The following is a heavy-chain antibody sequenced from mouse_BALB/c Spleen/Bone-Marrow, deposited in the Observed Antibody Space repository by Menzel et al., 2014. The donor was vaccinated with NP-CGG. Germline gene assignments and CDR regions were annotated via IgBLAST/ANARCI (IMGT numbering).Heavy chain of an antibody. CDR2: FYPGSDSI. J-gene: IGHJ4*01. D-gene: IGHD5-1*01. V-gene: IGHV1-62-2*01. CDR3: ARHYLEENAMDY. CDR1: GYTFTESI. Sequence: QVQLQQPGAGLVKPGASVRLSCKASGYTFTESIIHWVKQRSGQGLEWIGWFYPGSDSIKYNEKFKDKATLTADKSSSTVYMELSRLTSEDSAVYFCARHYLEENAMDYWGQGTSVTVSS.